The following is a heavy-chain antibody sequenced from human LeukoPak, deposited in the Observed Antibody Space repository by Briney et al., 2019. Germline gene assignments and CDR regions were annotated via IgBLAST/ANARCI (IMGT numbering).Heavy chain of an antibody. CDR3: AKDTGDDYGDPGAFDI. V-gene: IGHV3-43*01. D-gene: IGHD4-17*01. Sequence: GGSLRLSCEASGFTFEDYTMHWVRQRPGKGLEWVSFISWDGDHKYYADSMKGRFAISRDNSKDSLYLQMNSLRTDDTAFYFCAKDTGDDYGDPGAFDIWGQGTMVTVSS. J-gene: IGHJ3*02. CDR2: ISWDGDHK. CDR1: GFTFEDYT.